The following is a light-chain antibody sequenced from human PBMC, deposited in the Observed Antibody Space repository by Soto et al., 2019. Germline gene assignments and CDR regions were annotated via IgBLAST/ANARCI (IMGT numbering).Light chain of an antibody. CDR2: EVS. J-gene: IGLJ1*01. CDR1: SSDVGRYNY. CDR3: FSFTTTSTHV. Sequence: QSALTQPPSASGSPGQSVTISCTGTSSDVGRYNYISWYQQRPGKAPKLIIYEVSKRPSGVPDRLSGFKYGNTASLTVSGLQAEDEAEYFCFSFTTTSTHVFGTGTKVTVL. V-gene: IGLV2-8*01.